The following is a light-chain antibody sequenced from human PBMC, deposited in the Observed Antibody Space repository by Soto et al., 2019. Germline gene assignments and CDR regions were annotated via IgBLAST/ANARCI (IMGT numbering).Light chain of an antibody. V-gene: IGKV1-5*01. CDR3: QQYNYYTWS. CDR1: QSISSW. Sequence: IQMTQSPSTLSASVGDRVTITYPASQSISSWLAWYQQKPGKAPKLLIYDASSLESGVPSRFSGSGSGTEFTLTISSLQPDDFITFYCQQYNYYTWSFGQGTKVDIK. J-gene: IGKJ1*01. CDR2: DAS.